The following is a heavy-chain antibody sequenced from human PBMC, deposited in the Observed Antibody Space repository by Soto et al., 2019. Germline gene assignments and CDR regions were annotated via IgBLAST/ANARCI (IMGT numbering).Heavy chain of an antibody. CDR1: GYTFSSYG. CDR2: FNTYNGNT. J-gene: IGHJ4*02. V-gene: IGHV1-18*01. CDR3: ARERGGYSYGDY. Sequence: QVQLVQSGAEVKKPGASVKVSCKASGYTFSSYGITWVRQAPGQSLEWMGWFNTYNGNTNYAQKFQGRVTMTTDTSTSTAYMELRSLRSDATAVYYCARERGGYSYGDYWGQGALVTVSS. D-gene: IGHD5-18*01.